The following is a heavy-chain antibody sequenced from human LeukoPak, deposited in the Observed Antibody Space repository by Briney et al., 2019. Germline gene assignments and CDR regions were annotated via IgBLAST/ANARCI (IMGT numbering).Heavy chain of an antibody. CDR3: ARDLSHRYNYDSRGYYILFDH. V-gene: IGHV1-18*01. Sequence: ASVKVSCKASGYIFTSYGISWVRQAPGQGLEWMGWIGAYNGNTNYAQKLQGRVTMTTDTSTTTAYMELRSLRSDDTAVYYCARDLSHRYNYDSRGYYILFDHWGQGTLVTVSS. D-gene: IGHD3-22*01. J-gene: IGHJ4*02. CDR2: IGAYNGNT. CDR1: GYIFTSYG.